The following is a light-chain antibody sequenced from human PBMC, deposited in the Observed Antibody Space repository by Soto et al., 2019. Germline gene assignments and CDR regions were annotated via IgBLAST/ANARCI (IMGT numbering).Light chain of an antibody. CDR2: GNN. V-gene: IGLV1-44*01. CDR1: SSNIGINT. J-gene: IGLJ1*01. Sequence: QYVLTQPPSASGTPGQTITISCSGGSSNIGINTVSWYEHLPGTAPRLLIYGNNQRPSGVPDRFSGSKSGTSASLAISGLQSEDEAHYYCATWDDSLDVHVFGTGTKVTVL. CDR3: ATWDDSLDVHV.